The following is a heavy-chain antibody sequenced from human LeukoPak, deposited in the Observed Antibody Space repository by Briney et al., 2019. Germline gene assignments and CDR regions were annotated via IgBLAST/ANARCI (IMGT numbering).Heavy chain of an antibody. CDR2: INHSGST. Sequence: SETLSLTCADYGGSFSGYYWSWIRQPPGKGLEWIGEINHSGSTNYNPSLKSRVTISVDTSKNQFSLKLSSVTAADTAVYYCARGLAAAGTVGDYWGQGTLVTVSS. J-gene: IGHJ4*02. CDR3: ARGLAAAGTVGDY. D-gene: IGHD6-13*01. V-gene: IGHV4-34*01. CDR1: GGSFSGYY.